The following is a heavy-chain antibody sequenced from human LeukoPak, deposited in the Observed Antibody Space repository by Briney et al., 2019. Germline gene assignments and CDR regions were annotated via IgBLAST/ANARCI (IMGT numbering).Heavy chain of an antibody. CDR3: ARLSMAVAGLFDY. J-gene: IGHJ4*02. Sequence: PSGTLSLTCAVSGGSISSSNWWSWVRQPPGKGLEWIGEIYHSGSTNYNPSLKSRVTISVDKSKNQFSLKLSSVTAADTAVYYCARLSMAVAGLFDYWGQGTLVTVSS. D-gene: IGHD6-19*01. V-gene: IGHV4-4*02. CDR1: GGSISSSNW. CDR2: IYHSGST.